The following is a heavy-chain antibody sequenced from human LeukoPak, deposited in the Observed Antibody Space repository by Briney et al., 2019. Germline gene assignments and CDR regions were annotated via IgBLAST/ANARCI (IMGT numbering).Heavy chain of an antibody. CDR3: ARDGVEFYNWFDP. D-gene: IGHD2-21*01. CDR2: ISSDGSST. CDR1: GFTFSSYE. Sequence: PGGSLRLSCAASGFTFSSYEMNWVRQAPGKGLVWVSRISSDGSSTTYADSVKGRFTISRDNAKNTLYLQMNSLRAEDTAVYYCARDGVEFYNWFDPWGQGTLVTVSS. V-gene: IGHV3-74*01. J-gene: IGHJ5*02.